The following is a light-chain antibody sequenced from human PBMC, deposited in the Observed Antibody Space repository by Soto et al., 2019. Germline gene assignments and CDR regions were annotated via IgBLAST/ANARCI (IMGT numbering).Light chain of an antibody. J-gene: IGKJ1*01. Sequence: EIVMTQSPATLSVSPGERAKLYFMASQSVSSNLAWYQPKPGQAPRLLIYGASTRATGIPARFSGSGSGTEFTLTINSLQSEDFAVYYCQQYNNWPRTCGQGTKGDIK. CDR2: GAS. CDR1: QSVSSN. CDR3: QQYNNWPRT. V-gene: IGKV3-15*01.